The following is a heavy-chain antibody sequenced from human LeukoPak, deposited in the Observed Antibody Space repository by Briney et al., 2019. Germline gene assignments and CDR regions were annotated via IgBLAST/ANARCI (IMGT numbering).Heavy chain of an antibody. CDR3: ARDPSWSDYVWGSYRPKPGSQFDY. D-gene: IGHD3-16*02. J-gene: IGHJ4*02. V-gene: IGHV4-39*07. Sequence: TSETLSLTCTVSGGSIKSSNYYWGWIRQPPGKGLEWIGSIYYSGSTYYNPSLKSRVTISVDTSKNQFSLKLSSVTAADTAVYYCARDPSWSDYVWGSYRPKPGSQFDYWGQGTLVTVSS. CDR2: IYYSGST. CDR1: GGSIKSSNYY.